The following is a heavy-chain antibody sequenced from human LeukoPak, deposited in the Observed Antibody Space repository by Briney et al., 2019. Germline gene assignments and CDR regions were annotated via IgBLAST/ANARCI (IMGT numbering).Heavy chain of an antibody. Sequence: GSLRLSCAASGFTFSTYGMHWVRQAPGKGLEWVAVIAYDGSNIHYADSVKGRFTISRDNSKKTLYLQMNSLRAEDTAVYYCAKTPRYIAARQSHFDYWGQGTLVTVSS. V-gene: IGHV3-30*18. CDR2: IAYDGSNI. CDR3: AKTPRYIAARQSHFDY. D-gene: IGHD6-6*01. CDR1: GFTFSTYG. J-gene: IGHJ4*02.